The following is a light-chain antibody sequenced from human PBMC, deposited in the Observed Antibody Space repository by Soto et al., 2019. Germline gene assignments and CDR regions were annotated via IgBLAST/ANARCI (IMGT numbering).Light chain of an antibody. CDR2: GAS. V-gene: IGKV3-20*01. CDR1: QSVSTNN. Sequence: EIVLTQSPGTLSLSPGDRATLSFRASQSVSTNNFAWYQQRPGQAPRLLIYGASSRATGIPDRFSGSGSGTDFTLTISRLEPEDFAVYYCQQYGSSPRTFGQGTKVDIK. CDR3: QQYGSSPRT. J-gene: IGKJ1*01.